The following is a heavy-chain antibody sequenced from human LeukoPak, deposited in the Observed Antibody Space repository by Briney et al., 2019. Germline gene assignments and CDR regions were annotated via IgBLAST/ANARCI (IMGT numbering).Heavy chain of an antibody. J-gene: IGHJ4*02. Sequence: GRSLRLSCAASGFTFSSYAMHWVRQAPGKGLEWVAVISYDGSNKYYADSVKGRFTISRDNSKNTLYVQVNSLGTEDTAAYYCAKGSYYDSSGSFYFDYWGQGTLVTVSS. CDR1: GFTFSSYA. V-gene: IGHV3-30-3*01. CDR2: ISYDGSNK. CDR3: AKGSYYDSSGSFYFDY. D-gene: IGHD3-22*01.